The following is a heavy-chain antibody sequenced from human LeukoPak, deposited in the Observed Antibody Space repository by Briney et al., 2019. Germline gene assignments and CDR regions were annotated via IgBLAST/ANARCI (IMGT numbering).Heavy chain of an antibody. CDR1: GGSISSSSYY. CDR2: IYYSGST. V-gene: IGHV4-39*07. Sequence: KPSETLSLTCTVSGGSISSSSYYWGWIRQPPGKGLEWIGSIYYSGSTNYNPSLKSRVTISVDTSKNQFSLKLSSVTAADTAVYYCARSYWSGYQYYFDYWGQGTLVTVS. CDR3: ARSYWSGYQYYFDY. J-gene: IGHJ4*02. D-gene: IGHD3-3*01.